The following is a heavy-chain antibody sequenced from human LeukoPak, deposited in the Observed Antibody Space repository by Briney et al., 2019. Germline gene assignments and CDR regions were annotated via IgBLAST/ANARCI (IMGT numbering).Heavy chain of an antibody. D-gene: IGHD2-2*01. V-gene: IGHV4-61*02. CDR1: GGSISSGSYY. Sequence: PPQTLPLTCTVSGGSISSGSYYWSWIRQPAGKGLEWIGRIYTSGSTNYNPSLKSRVTISVDTSKNQFSLKLSSVTAADTAVYYCARDSAPVVPAAIGYAFDIWGQGTMVTVSS. J-gene: IGHJ3*02. CDR2: IYTSGST. CDR3: ARDSAPVVPAAIGYAFDI.